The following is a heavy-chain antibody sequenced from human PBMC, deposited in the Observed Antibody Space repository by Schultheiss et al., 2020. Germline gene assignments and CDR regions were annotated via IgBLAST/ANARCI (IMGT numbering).Heavy chain of an antibody. CDR1: GGSISSSSYY. V-gene: IGHV4-39*01. CDR3: ASSIAVAGYYFDY. CDR2: IYYSGST. J-gene: IGHJ4*02. D-gene: IGHD6-19*01. Sequence: SQTLSLTCTVSGGSISSSSYYWGWIRQPPGKGLEWIGSIYYSGSTYYNPSLKSRVTISVDTSKNQFSLKLSSVTAADTAVYYCASSIAVAGYYFDYWGQGTLVTV.